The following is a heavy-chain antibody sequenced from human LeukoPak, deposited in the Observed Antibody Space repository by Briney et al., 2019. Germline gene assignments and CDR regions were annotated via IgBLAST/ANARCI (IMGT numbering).Heavy chain of an antibody. J-gene: IGHJ5*02. CDR2: MNPNSGNT. CDR1: GYTFTSYD. V-gene: IGHV1-8*01. D-gene: IGHD3-22*01. CDR3: ASWFYDSSGYYFSGFYP. Sequence: ASVKVSCKASGYTFTSYDINWVRQATGQGLEWMGWMNPNSGNTGYAQKFQGRVTITRNTSISTAYMELSSLRSEDTAVYYCASWFYDSSGYYFSGFYPWGQGTLVTVSS.